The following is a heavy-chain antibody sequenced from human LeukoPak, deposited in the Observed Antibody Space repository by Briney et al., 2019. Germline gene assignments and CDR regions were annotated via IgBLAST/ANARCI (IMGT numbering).Heavy chain of an antibody. CDR2: ISYDGSNK. CDR1: RFTFSSYT. J-gene: IGHJ4*02. Sequence: GRSLRLSCAASRFTFSSYTMHWVRQAPGKGLEWVAVISYDGSNKYYADSVKGRFTISRDNSKNTLYLQMNSLRAEDTAVYYCARDLESSGYYYAFEYWGQGTLVTVSS. D-gene: IGHD3-22*01. V-gene: IGHV3-30-3*01. CDR3: ARDLESSGYYYAFEY.